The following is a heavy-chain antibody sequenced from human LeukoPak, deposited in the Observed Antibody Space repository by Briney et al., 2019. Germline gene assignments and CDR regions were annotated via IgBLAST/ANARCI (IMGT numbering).Heavy chain of an antibody. CDR1: GDSVSSNNGA. J-gene: IGHJ4*02. Sequence: SQTLSLTCGISGDSVSSNNGASNWITQSPSRGLEWLGRTYYRSKWYSDYAASVQGRITINADTSKNQFSLQLYSVTPEDTAVYYCARDLGTSGWHTFDYWGQGTLVTVSS. CDR2: TYYRSKWYS. CDR3: ARDLGTSGWHTFDY. D-gene: IGHD6-19*01. V-gene: IGHV6-1*01.